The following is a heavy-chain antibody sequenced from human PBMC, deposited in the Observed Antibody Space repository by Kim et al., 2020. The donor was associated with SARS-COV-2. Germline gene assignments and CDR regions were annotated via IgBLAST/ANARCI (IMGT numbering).Heavy chain of an antibody. D-gene: IGHD5-18*01. V-gene: IGHV3-23*01. CDR2: ISGSGGST. J-gene: IGHJ4*02. CDR3: AKEPLGYSYGYPVD. CDR1: GFTFSSYA. Sequence: GGSLRLSCAASGFTFSSYAMSWVRQAPGKGLEWFSAISGSGGSTYYADSVKGRFTISRDNSKNTLYLQMNSLRAEDTAVYYCAKEPLGYSYGYPVDWGQGTLVTVSS.